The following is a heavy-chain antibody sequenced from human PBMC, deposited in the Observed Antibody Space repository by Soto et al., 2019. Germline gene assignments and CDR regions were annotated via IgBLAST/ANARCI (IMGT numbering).Heavy chain of an antibody. CDR2: IKSKTDGGTT. CDR1: GFTFSNAW. CDR3: TTDVFFVVVPAVLPTGPKPYSSSWPNHYAFDI. Sequence: GGSLRLSCAASGFTFSNAWMNWVRQAPGKGLEWVGRIKSKTDGGTTDYAAPVKGRFTISRDDSKNTLYLQMNSLKTEDTALYYCTTDVFFVVVPAVLPTGPKPYSSSWPNHYAFDIWGQGTMVTVSS. J-gene: IGHJ3*02. D-gene: IGHD2-2*01. V-gene: IGHV3-15*07.